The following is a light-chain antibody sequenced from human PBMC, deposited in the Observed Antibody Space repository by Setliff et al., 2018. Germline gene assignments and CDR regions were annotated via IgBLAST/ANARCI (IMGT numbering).Light chain of an antibody. CDR2: ANT. J-gene: IGLJ1*01. V-gene: IGLV1-40*01. CDR1: SSSIGAGYD. Sequence: VLTQPPSVSGAPGQRVTISCTGSSSSIGAGYDVHWYRQLPGTAPKLLIYANTNRPSGVPDRFSGSKSGTSASLAITGLQTEDEADYYCQSYDGSLRSYVFGSGTKVTVL. CDR3: QSYDGSLRSYV.